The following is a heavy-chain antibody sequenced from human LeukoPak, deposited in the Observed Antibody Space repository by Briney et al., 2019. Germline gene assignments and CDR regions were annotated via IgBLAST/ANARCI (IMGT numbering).Heavy chain of an antibody. J-gene: IGHJ5*02. Sequence: ASVKGSCMASGYTFTSYYMHWVRQAPGQGLEWMGIINPSGGSTSYAQKFQGRVTMTRDTSTSTVYMELSSLRSEDTAVYYCAREGRSTIVVVMGENWFDPWGQGTLVTVSS. CDR3: AREGRSTIVVVMGENWFDP. CDR1: GYTFTSYY. V-gene: IGHV1-46*01. D-gene: IGHD3-22*01. CDR2: INPSGGST.